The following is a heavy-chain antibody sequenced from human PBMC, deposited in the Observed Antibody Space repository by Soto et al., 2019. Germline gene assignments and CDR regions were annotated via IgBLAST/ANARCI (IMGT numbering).Heavy chain of an antibody. CDR3: AKGSGYDASGYYTN. CDR1: GFTFSNYA. D-gene: IGHD3-22*01. Sequence: EVQLLESGGGLVQPGGSLRLSCAASGFTFSNYAMTWVRQAPGLGLEWVSPISGSGATTYYADSVKGRFTISRDNYKNTLYLQMNSLGAEDTAVYYCAKGSGYDASGYYTNWGQGTLVTVSS. J-gene: IGHJ4*02. V-gene: IGHV3-23*01. CDR2: ISGSGATT.